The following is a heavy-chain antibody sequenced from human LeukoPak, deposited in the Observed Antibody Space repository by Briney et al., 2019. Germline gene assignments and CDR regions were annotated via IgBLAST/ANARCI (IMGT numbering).Heavy chain of an antibody. Sequence: GGSLRLSCAASGFTVSSNYMSWVRQAPGKGLEWVSVIYSGGSTYYADSVKGRFTISRDNSKNTLYLQMNSLRAEDTAVYYCARDTYYYGSGSYSYYYYGMDVWGQGTTVTVSS. CDR2: IYSGGST. CDR3: ARDTYYYGSGSYSYYYYGMDV. J-gene: IGHJ6*02. D-gene: IGHD3-10*01. CDR1: GFTVSSNY. V-gene: IGHV3-66*01.